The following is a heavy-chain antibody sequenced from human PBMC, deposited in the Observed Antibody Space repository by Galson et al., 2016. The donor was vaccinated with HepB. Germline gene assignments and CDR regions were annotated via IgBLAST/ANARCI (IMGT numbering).Heavy chain of an antibody. D-gene: IGHD1-26*01. V-gene: IGHV3-33*01. CDR1: GFTFSSYG. CDR2: IWYDGSKK. CDR3: ARESGTYHYFDY. J-gene: IGHJ4*02. Sequence: SLRLSCAASGFTFSSYGMHWVRQAPGKGLEWVALIWYDGSKKYYADSVKGRFTISRDNSKNTLYLEMHSLRAEDTAVYFCARESGTYHYFDYWGQGSLVTVSS.